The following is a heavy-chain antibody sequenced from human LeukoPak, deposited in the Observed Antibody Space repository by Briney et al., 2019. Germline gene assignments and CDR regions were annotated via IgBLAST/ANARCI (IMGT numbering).Heavy chain of an antibody. V-gene: IGHV3-74*01. CDR1: GFTFSSYW. CDR3: ARDRSRSSGWYYFDY. CDR2: INSDGSST. D-gene: IGHD6-19*01. Sequence: GGSLRLSCAASGFTFSSYWMHWVRQAPGKGLVWVSHINSDGSSTSYADSVKGRFTISRDNSKNTLYLQMNSLRAEDTAVYYCARDRSRSSGWYYFDYWGQGTLVTVSS. J-gene: IGHJ4*02.